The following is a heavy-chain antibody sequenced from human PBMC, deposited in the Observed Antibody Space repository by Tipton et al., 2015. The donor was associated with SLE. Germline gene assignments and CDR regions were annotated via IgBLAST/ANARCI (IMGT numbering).Heavy chain of an antibody. V-gene: IGHV3-23*01. CDR2: ISGSGDTT. Sequence: SLRLSCAASGFTLSDFVMSWVRQAPGKGLEWVSAISGSGDTTYYADSVKGRFTFSRDNSKNTLSLQMNSLRAEDTAVYYCARPHDYWGQGTLVTVSS. CDR1: GFTLSDFV. CDR3: ARPHDY. J-gene: IGHJ4*02.